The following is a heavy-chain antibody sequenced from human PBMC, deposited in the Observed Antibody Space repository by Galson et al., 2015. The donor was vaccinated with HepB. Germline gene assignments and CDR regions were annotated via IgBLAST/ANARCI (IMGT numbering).Heavy chain of an antibody. D-gene: IGHD3-10*01. CDR3: ARERYYRFDY. Sequence: SVKVSCKASGYTFTTNGISWVRQAPGQGLEWMGWICANSGNTKYAQNLQGRVTLTRDTSTSTPYLELRSLRSDDTAAYYCARERYYRFDYWGQGALVTVSS. CDR1: GYTFTTNG. V-gene: IGHV1-18*04. J-gene: IGHJ4*02. CDR2: ICANSGNT.